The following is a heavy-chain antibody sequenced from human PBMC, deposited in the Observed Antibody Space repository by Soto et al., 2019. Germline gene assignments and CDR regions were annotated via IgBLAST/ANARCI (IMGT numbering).Heavy chain of an antibody. CDR3: AKVQASLTGTYYFDY. Sequence: GGSLRLSCAAPGFTFSSYAMRWVRQAPGKGLEWVSAISDSGVSTYYADTVKGRFTISRDNSKNTLYQEMNSLRAEDTAVYYCAKVQASLTGTYYFDYWGQGTLVTVSS. CDR1: GFTFSSYA. D-gene: IGHD1-7*01. V-gene: IGHV3-23*01. CDR2: ISDSGVST. J-gene: IGHJ4*02.